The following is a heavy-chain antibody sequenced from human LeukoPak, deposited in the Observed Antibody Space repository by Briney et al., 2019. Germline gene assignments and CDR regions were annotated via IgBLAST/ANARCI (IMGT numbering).Heavy chain of an antibody. Sequence: GGSLRLSCAASGFTFSSYGMHWVRQAPGKGLEWVSGISGSGDNTYYADSVKGRFTISRDNSKNTLYAQVNSLGTEDTAAYYCAKGSYYDSSGSFYFDYWGQGTLVTVSS. J-gene: IGHJ4*02. CDR2: ISGSGDNT. CDR3: AKGSYYDSSGSFYFDY. V-gene: IGHV3-23*01. CDR1: GFTFSSYG. D-gene: IGHD3-22*01.